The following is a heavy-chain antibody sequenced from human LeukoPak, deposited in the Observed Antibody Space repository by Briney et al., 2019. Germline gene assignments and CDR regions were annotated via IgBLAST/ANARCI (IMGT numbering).Heavy chain of an antibody. D-gene: IGHD3-22*01. CDR3: TTAYYYDSSGYYYFDY. Sequence: GGSLRLSCAASGFTFSNAWMSWVRQAPGKGLEWVGRIKSKTDGGTTDYAAPVKGRFTISRDDSKNTLYLQMNSLKTEDTAVYYCTTAYYYDSSGYYYFDYWGQGTLVTVSS. CDR2: IKSKTDGGTT. CDR1: GFTFSNAW. J-gene: IGHJ4*02. V-gene: IGHV3-15*01.